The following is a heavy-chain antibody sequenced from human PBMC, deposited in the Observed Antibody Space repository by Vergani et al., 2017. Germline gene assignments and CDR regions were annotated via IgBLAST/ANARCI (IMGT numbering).Heavy chain of an antibody. D-gene: IGHD3-22*01. CDR2: ISGDGGST. J-gene: IGHJ4*02. V-gene: IGHV3-43*02. CDR3: AKGFSYDSSGYSYFDY. CDR1: GFTFDDYA. Sequence: EVQLVESGGGVVQPGGSLRLSCAASGFTFDDYAMHWVRQAPGKGLEWVLLISGDGGSTYYADSVKGRFTISRDNRKNSLYLQMNSLRTEDTALYYCAKGFSYDSSGYSYFDYWGQGTLVTVSS.